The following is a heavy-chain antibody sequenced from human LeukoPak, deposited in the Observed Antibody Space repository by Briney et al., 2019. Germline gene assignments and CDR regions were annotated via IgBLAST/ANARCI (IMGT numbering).Heavy chain of an antibody. CDR2: IHYSGST. CDR1: GDSISSYS. V-gene: IGHV4-59*08. J-gene: IGHJ4*02. Sequence: PSETLSLTCTVSGDSISSYSWSWIRHPPGKELDWIGYIHYSGSTNYNPSLKSRVTISVDTSKNQFSLKLSSVTAADTAVYYCARHRDYYDNSGYYGFDYWGQGTLVTVSS. D-gene: IGHD3-22*01. CDR3: ARHRDYYDNSGYYGFDY.